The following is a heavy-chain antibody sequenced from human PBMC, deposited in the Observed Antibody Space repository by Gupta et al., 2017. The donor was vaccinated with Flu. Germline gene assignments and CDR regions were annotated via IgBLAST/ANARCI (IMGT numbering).Heavy chain of an antibody. Sequence: PGQGLEWMGGILPFLGTANYAQKFQATVTITADESTSTVYMELSSLRSEDTAIYYCARTKDRDSGSYFDAFDIWGQGTMVTVSS. CDR3: ARTKDRDSGSYFDAFDI. CDR2: ILPFLGTA. J-gene: IGHJ3*02. D-gene: IGHD1-26*01. V-gene: IGHV1-69*01.